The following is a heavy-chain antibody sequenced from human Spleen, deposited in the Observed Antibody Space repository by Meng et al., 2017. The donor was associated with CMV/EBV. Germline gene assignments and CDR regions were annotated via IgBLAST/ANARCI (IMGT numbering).Heavy chain of an antibody. Sequence: SETLSLTCTVSGDSISSSSSYYWGWIRQSPGKGLEWIGSIYYSGTTYYNPSLKSRLTISVDTSKNQFSLKLSSVTAADTALYHCARLIPAYWKFDLWGRGTLVTVSS. CDR1: GDSISSSSSY. J-gene: IGHJ2*01. CDR2: IYYSGTT. V-gene: IGHV4-39*01. CDR3: ARLIPAYWKFDL.